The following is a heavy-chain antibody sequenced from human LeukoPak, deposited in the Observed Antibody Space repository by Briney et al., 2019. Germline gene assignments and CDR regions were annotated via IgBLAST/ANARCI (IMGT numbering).Heavy chain of an antibody. D-gene: IGHD6-19*01. CDR3: ARGVRIAVAGNIDY. CDR1: GFTFGRYS. Sequence: PGGSLRLSCAASGFTFGRYSMNWVRQAPGKGLEWVSFIYSDNAHYSDSVKGRFTISRDNSKNTLYLQMNSLRAEDTAVYYCARGVRIAVAGNIDYWGQGTLVTVSS. CDR2: IYSDNA. V-gene: IGHV3-66*02. J-gene: IGHJ4*02.